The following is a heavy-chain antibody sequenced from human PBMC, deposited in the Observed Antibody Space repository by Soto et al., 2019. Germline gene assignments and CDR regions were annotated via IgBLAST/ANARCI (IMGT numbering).Heavy chain of an antibody. CDR1: GFTFSSDA. Sequence: EVQLLESGGGLVQPGGSLRLSCAASGFTFSSDAMSWVRQAPGKGLEWVSAISGSGGSTYYADSVKGRFTISRDNSKNTLYLQMNSLRAEDTAVYYCAKEDTRDIVVVENENYFDYWGQGTLVTVSS. D-gene: IGHD2-15*01. V-gene: IGHV3-23*01. J-gene: IGHJ4*02. CDR2: ISGSGGST. CDR3: AKEDTRDIVVVENENYFDY.